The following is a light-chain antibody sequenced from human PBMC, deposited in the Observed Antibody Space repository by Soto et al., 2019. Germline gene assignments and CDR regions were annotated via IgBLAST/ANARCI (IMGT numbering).Light chain of an antibody. J-gene: IGKJ2*01. CDR3: QQYGGSPPYT. CDR1: QSVSSSY. V-gene: IGKV3-20*01. Sequence: EMVLTQSPGTLSLSPGERATLSCRASQSVSSSYLAWYQQKPGQAPRLLIYSASSRATGIPDRFSGSGSGTDFTLTIIRLEPEDFAVYYCQQYGGSPPYTFGQGTKLEIK. CDR2: SAS.